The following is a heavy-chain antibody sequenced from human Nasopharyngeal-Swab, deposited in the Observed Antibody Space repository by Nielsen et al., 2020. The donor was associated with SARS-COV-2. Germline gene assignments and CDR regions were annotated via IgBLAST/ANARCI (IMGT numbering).Heavy chain of an antibody. CDR1: GFTFSSYS. J-gene: IGHJ6*02. V-gene: IGHV3-21*04. CDR2: ISSSSSYI. D-gene: IGHD1-1*01. CDR3: AKDGQRLLYYYAMDV. Sequence: GESLKISCAASGFTFSSYSMNWVRQAPGKGLEWVSSISSSSSYIYYADSVKGRFTISRDNAKNSLYLQMNSLRAEDTALYYCAKDGQRLLYYYAMDVWGQGTTVTVSS.